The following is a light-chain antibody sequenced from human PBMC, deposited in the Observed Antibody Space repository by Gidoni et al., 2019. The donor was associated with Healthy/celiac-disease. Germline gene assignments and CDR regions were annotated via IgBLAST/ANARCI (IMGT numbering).Light chain of an antibody. CDR1: QGIGSW. CDR2: AAS. Sequence: DIQMTQSPSSVSASVGDRVTITCRASQGIGSWLAWYQQKPGQAPKLLIYAASSLQSGVPSRFSGSGSGTDFTLTISSLQPEDVATYDCQQANSFPYTFGQGTKLEIK. CDR3: QQANSFPYT. J-gene: IGKJ2*01. V-gene: IGKV1-12*01.